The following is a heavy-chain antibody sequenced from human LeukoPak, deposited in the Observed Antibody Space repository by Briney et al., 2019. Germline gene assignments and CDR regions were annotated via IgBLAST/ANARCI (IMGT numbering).Heavy chain of an antibody. D-gene: IGHD3-16*02. CDR3: ARDSLLRLGELSYFDY. CDR1: GFTFSSYE. Sequence: PGGSLRLSCAASGFTFSSYEMNWVRQAPGKGLEWVSYISSSGSTIYYADSVKGRFTISRDNAKNSLYLQMNSLRAEDTAVYYCARDSLLRLGELSYFDYWGQGTLVTVSS. V-gene: IGHV3-48*03. J-gene: IGHJ4*02. CDR2: ISSSGSTI.